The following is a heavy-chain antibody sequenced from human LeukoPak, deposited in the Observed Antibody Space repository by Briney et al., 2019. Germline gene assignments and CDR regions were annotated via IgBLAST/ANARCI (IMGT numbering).Heavy chain of an antibody. CDR2: ISGGST. D-gene: IGHD4-23*01. J-gene: IGHJ3*02. CDR3: AKVRWELTSDAFDI. CDR1: GFTVSSNE. V-gene: IGHV3-38-3*01. Sequence: GGSLRLSCAASGFTVSSNEMSWVRQAPGKGLEWVSSISGGSTYYADSRKGRFTNSRDNSKNTLYLQMNSLRAEDTAVYHCAKVRWELTSDAFDIWGQGTMVTVSS.